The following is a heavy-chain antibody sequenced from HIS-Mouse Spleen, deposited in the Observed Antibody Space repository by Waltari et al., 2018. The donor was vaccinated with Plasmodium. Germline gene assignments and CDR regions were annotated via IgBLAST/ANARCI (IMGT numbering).Heavy chain of an antibody. CDR2: INPNSGGT. D-gene: IGHD5-12*01. CDR3: AVGRWLQPRDY. J-gene: IGHJ4*02. Sequence: QVQLVQSGAEVKKPGASVKVSCKASGYTFTGYYMPWVRQGPGQGLEWRGRINPNSGGTNYAQKVQGRVTMTRDTSISTAYMELSRLRSDDTAVYYCAVGRWLQPRDYWGRGTLVTVSS. CDR1: GYTFTGYY. V-gene: IGHV1-2*02.